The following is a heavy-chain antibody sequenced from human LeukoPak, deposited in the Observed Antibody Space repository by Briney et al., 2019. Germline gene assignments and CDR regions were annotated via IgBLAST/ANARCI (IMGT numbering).Heavy chain of an antibody. Sequence: ASVKVSCKASGGTFSSYAISWVRQAPGQGLEWMGGIIPIFGTANYAQKFQGRVTITADESTSTAYMELSSLRSEDTAVYYCARGDYGWLRTTPEMRYFDYWGQGTLVTVSS. CDR3: ARGDYGWLRTTPEMRYFDY. J-gene: IGHJ4*02. V-gene: IGHV1-69*13. CDR1: GGTFSSYA. D-gene: IGHD5-12*01. CDR2: IIPIFGTA.